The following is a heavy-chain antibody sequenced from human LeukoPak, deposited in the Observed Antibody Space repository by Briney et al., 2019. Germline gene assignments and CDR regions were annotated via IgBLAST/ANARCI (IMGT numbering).Heavy chain of an antibody. CDR2: ISGDGSST. V-gene: IGHV3-23*01. Sequence: GGSLRLSCAASGFTFSSYAMTWVRQAPGKGLEWVSGISGDGSSTDYADSVKGRFTISRDNSKNTLYLQMNSLRAEDTAVYYCVKDYLGGAIADWGQGALVTVSS. D-gene: IGHD3-10*01. J-gene: IGHJ4*02. CDR3: VKDYLGGAIAD. CDR1: GFTFSSYA.